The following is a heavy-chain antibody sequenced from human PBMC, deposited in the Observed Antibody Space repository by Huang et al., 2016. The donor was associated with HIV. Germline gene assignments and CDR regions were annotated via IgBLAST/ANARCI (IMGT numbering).Heavy chain of an antibody. CDR2: ISPILSTP. V-gene: IGHV1-69*01. J-gene: IGHJ5*02. CDR3: ARDRKYDNAWYWFDP. D-gene: IGHD1-1*01. Sequence: QVQLVQSGAEVKKPGSSVRVSCEASGGTFSSYAINWVRRAPGQGLEWIGWISPILSTPTYEQKFQGRVTITADESTSTAYMGLSSLRSDDTAVYYCARDRKYDNAWYWFDPWGQGTLVTVSS. CDR1: GGTFSSYA.